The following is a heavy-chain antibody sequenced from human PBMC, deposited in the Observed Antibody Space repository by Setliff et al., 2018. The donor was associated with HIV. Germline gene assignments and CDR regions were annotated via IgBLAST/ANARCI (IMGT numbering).Heavy chain of an antibody. CDR3: ASRVYYYDSSGYLREEGFDP. CDR1: GGSIDNKKYY. CDR2: IYYSGST. D-gene: IGHD3-22*01. V-gene: IGHV4-39*01. J-gene: IGHJ5*02. Sequence: PSETLSLTCSVSGGSIDNKKYYWSWIRQPPGKGLEWIGSIYYSGSTYYNPSLKSRVTISVDTSKNQFSLKLSSVTAADAAVYYCASRVYYYDSSGYLREEGFDPWGQGTLVTVSS.